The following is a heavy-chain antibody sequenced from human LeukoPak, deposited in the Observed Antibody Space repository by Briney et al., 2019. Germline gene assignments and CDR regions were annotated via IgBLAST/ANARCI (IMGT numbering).Heavy chain of an antibody. D-gene: IGHD5-18*01. CDR3: TTDRGYSYGHLY. Sequence: PGGSLRLSCAASGFTFSNAWMSWVRQAPGKGLEWVGRIKSKTDGGTTDYAAPVKGRFTISRDDSKTTLYLQMNSLKTEDTAVYYCTTDRGYSYGHLYWGQGTMVTVSS. J-gene: IGHJ4*02. CDR2: IKSKTDGGTT. V-gene: IGHV3-15*01. CDR1: GFTFSNAW.